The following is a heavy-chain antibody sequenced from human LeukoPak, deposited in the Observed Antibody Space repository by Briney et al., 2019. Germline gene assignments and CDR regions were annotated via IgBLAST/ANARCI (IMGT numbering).Heavy chain of an antibody. Sequence: GESLKISCKGSGYSFTSYWIGWVRQMPGNGLEWMGIIYPGDSDTRYSPSFQGQVTISADKSISTAYLQWSSLKASDTAMYYCARSYCSSTSCSPNFDYWGQGTLVTVSS. V-gene: IGHV5-51*01. CDR3: ARSYCSSTSCSPNFDY. CDR1: GYSFTSYW. CDR2: IYPGDSDT. J-gene: IGHJ4*02. D-gene: IGHD2-2*01.